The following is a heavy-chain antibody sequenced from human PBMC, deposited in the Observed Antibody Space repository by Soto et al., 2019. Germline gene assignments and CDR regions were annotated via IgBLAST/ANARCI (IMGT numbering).Heavy chain of an antibody. Sequence: GASVKVSCKASGYTFTGYYMHWVRQAPGQGLEWMGWINPNSGGTNYAQKFQGRVTMTRDTSISTAYMELSRLRSDDTAVYYCARGSVPFWSGYSSYFDYWGQGTLVTVSS. CDR2: INPNSGGT. CDR1: GYTFTGYY. J-gene: IGHJ4*02. CDR3: ARGSVPFWSGYSSYFDY. V-gene: IGHV1-2*02. D-gene: IGHD3-3*01.